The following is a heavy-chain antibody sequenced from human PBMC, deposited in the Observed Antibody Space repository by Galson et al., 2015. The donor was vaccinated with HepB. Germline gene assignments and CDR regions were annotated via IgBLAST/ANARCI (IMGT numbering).Heavy chain of an antibody. J-gene: IGHJ4*02. CDR2: ISYDGSNK. Sequence: SLRLSCAASGFTSSSYAMHWVRQAPGKGLEWVAVISYDGSNKYYADSVKGRFTISRDNSKNTLYLQMNSLRAEDTAVYYCARGWRYFDYWGQGTLVTVSS. CDR3: ARGWRYFDY. V-gene: IGHV3-30-3*01. CDR1: GFTSSSYA. D-gene: IGHD1-1*01.